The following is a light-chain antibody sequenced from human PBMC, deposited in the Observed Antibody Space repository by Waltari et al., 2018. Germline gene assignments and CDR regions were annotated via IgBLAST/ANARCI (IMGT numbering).Light chain of an antibody. J-gene: IGKJ4*01. CDR2: KES. CDR1: PSISKW. V-gene: IGKV1-5*03. CDR3: QQYNSYSLLT. Sequence: DIQMTQSPSTLSASVGDRFTITCRASPSISKWLAWYQQKPGKAPKLLIYKESTLESGVPSRFSGSGSGTEFTLTISSLQPDDFATYYCQQYNSYSLLTFGGGTKVEIK.